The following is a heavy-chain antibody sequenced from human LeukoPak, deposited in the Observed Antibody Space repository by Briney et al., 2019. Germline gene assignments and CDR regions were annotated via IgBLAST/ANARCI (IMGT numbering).Heavy chain of an antibody. CDR3: ARIAAAGGTPLWCFDL. J-gene: IGHJ2*01. Sequence: PSETLSLTCTVSGGSISSYYWSWIRQPPGKGLEWIGYIHYSGSTNHNPSLKSRVTKSLDTPKNQFSLKLSSVTAADTAVYYCARIAAAGGTPLWCFDLWGRGTLVTVSS. CDR2: IHYSGST. V-gene: IGHV4-59*01. CDR1: GGSISSYY. D-gene: IGHD6-13*01.